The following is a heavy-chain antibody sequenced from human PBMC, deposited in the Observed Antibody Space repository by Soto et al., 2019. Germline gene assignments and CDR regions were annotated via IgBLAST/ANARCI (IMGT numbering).Heavy chain of an antibody. CDR3: ANDPFYYASYY. V-gene: IGHV3-11*01. CDR1: GFTFSDHY. CDR2: ISQTGPTI. D-gene: IGHD3-10*01. J-gene: IGHJ4*02. Sequence: QVQLVESGGGLVKPGGSLRLSCKSSGFTFSDHYMTWTRQALGKGLEWVSYISQTGPTIYYADSVKGRFTASRDNAHNSLCLQMSSLRAEDTAVYYCANDPFYYASYYWGQGTLVTVSS.